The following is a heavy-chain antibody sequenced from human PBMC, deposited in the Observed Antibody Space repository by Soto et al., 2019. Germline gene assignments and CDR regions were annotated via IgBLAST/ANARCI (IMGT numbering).Heavy chain of an antibody. D-gene: IGHD3-3*01. CDR3: ARVFLEVTDYYYYYFDV. CDR2: IKQDGSES. V-gene: IGHV3-7*01. Sequence: GGSLRLSCAASAFTLSTYWMTWVRQAPGKGLEWVANIKQDGSESYYVDSVKGRFTISGDNAKNSLYLQMNSLRAEDTAVYYCARVFLEVTDYYYYYFDVWGKGTTVTVSS. CDR1: AFTLSTYW. J-gene: IGHJ6*03.